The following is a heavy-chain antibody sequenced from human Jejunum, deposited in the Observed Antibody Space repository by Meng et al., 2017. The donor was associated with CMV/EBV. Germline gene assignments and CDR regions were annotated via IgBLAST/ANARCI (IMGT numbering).Heavy chain of an antibody. J-gene: IGHJ4*02. D-gene: IGHD4-23*01. CDR3: ARDPYGGNSGIDY. CDR1: SDSIRSPNNY. V-gene: IGHV4-31*02. Sequence: TVSSDSIRSPNNYWSWIRQHPVKGLEWIGYIYYNGNTFYNPSLQSRFTMSVDTSKNQFSLHLDSVTAADTAVYYCARDPYGGNSGIDYWGQGTLVTVSS. CDR2: IYYNGNT.